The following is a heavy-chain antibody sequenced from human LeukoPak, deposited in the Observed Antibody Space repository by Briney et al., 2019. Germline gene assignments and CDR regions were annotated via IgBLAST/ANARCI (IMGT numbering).Heavy chain of an antibody. Sequence: GGSLRLSCAASGFTVSSNYMSWGRQAPGKGLEWVSVIHSGGGTYYADSVKGRFTVSRDNSKNTLYLQMNSLRVDDTAMYYCARNQDYGGFDFWGQGTLVTVSS. CDR1: GFTVSSNY. V-gene: IGHV3-66*01. CDR3: ARNQDYGGFDF. D-gene: IGHD4-23*01. J-gene: IGHJ4*02. CDR2: IHSGGGT.